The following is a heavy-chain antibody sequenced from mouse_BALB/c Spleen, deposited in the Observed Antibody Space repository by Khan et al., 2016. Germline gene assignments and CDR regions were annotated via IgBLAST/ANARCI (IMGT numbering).Heavy chain of an antibody. D-gene: IGHD1-1*01. CDR2: IWRGGST. CDR1: GFSLTTYG. Sequence: QVQLKQSGPGLVQPSQSLSLTCTVSGFSLTTYGVHWVRQSPGKGLEWLGVIWRGGSTDYNAAFMSRVGITKDNSKSQVFFKMDSLQADDTAIYYCAKLCGSSYWYFDVWGAGTTVTVSS. J-gene: IGHJ1*01. V-gene: IGHV2-5*01. CDR3: AKLCGSSYWYFDV.